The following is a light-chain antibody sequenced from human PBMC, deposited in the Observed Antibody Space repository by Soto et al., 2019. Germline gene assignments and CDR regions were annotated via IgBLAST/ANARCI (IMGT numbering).Light chain of an antibody. CDR2: EVT. V-gene: IGLV2-8*01. CDR3: SSYAASNNFYFV. Sequence: QSALTQPPSASGSPGQSVTISCTGTSSDVGGYNYVSWYQQYPGRAPKLMFYEVTKRPSGVPDRFSGSKSGNTASLTVSGLQAEDEADYYCSSYAASNNFYFVFGGGTQLTVL. CDR1: SSDVGGYNY. J-gene: IGLJ3*02.